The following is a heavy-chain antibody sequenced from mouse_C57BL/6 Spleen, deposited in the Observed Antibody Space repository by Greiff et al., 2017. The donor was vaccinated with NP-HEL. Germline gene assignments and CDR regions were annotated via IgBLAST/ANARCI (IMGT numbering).Heavy chain of an antibody. D-gene: IGHD2-4*01. CDR3: ARGGLRRMDY. J-gene: IGHJ4*01. Sequence: DVQLVESGGGLVKPGGSLKLSCAASGFTFSDYGMHWVRQAPEKGLEWVAYISSGSSTIYYADTVKGRFTISRNNAKNTLFLQMTSLRSEDTAMYYCARGGLRRMDYWGQGTSVTVSA. V-gene: IGHV5-17*01. CDR2: ISSGSSTI. CDR1: GFTFSDYG.